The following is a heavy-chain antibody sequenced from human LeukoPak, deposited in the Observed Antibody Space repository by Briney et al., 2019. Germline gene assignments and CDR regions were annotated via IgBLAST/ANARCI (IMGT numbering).Heavy chain of an antibody. D-gene: IGHD2-2*02. V-gene: IGHV4-39*01. CDR2: IYYSGST. CDR3: AGTYRLRRFDP. Sequence: SETLSLTCTVSGGSISSGTYYWGWIRQPPGKGLECIGTIYYSGSTSYNPSLKSRVTISVDTSKNQFSLKLTSVTASDTAVYYCAGTYRLRRFDPWGQGTPVTVSS. J-gene: IGHJ5*02. CDR1: GGSISSGTYY.